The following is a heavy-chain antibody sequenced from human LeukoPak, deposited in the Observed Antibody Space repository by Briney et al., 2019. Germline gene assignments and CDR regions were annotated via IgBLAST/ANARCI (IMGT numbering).Heavy chain of an antibody. CDR3: ARGRFGDYYDSSGYHFDY. J-gene: IGHJ4*02. Sequence: GASVKVSCKASGYTFTSYYMHWVRQAPGQGLEWTGIINPSGGSTSYAQKFQGRVTMTRNTSISTAYMELSSLRSEDTAVYYCARGRFGDYYDSSGYHFDYWGQGTLVTVSS. CDR2: INPSGGST. CDR1: GYTFTSYY. D-gene: IGHD3-22*01. V-gene: IGHV1-46*01.